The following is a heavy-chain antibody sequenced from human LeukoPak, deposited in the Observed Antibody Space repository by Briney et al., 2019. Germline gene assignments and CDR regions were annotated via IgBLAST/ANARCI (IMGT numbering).Heavy chain of an antibody. CDR2: ISYDGSNK. J-gene: IGHJ6*02. CDR1: GFTFSSYA. CDR3: ARGINLVWNYYYGMDV. V-gene: IGHV3-30-3*01. Sequence: GGSLRLSCAASGFTFSSYAMHWVRQAPGKGLEWVAVISYDGSNKYYADSVKGRFTISRDNSKNTLYLQMNSLRAEDTAVYYCARGINLVWNYYYGMDVWGQGTTVTVSS. D-gene: IGHD3/OR15-3a*01.